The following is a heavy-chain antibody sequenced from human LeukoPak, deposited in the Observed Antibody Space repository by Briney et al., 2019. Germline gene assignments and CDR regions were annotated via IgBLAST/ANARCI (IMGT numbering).Heavy chain of an antibody. CDR3: ARGRTHGYGSNIFDY. V-gene: IGHV1-69*13. J-gene: IGHJ4*02. D-gene: IGHD3-10*01. CDR1: GGTFSSYA. Sequence: ASVKVSCKASGGTFSSYAISWVRQAPGQGLEWMGGIVPIFGTANYAQKFQGRVTITADESTSTAYMELSSLRSEDTAVYYCARGRTHGYGSNIFDYWGQGTLVTVSS. CDR2: IVPIFGTA.